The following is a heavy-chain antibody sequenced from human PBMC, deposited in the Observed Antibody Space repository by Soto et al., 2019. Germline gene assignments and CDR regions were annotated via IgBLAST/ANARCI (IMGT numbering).Heavy chain of an antibody. J-gene: IGHJ5*02. CDR3: ARDSYSRGIYHWFDP. Sequence: QVQLVESGGGVVQPGGSLRLSCAGSEVTFSTYAMHWVRQAPGKGLEWVAVISFDGSTRFYTDSVQGRFTVSRDNSKNTRYLQMDSLRPEDTAVYYCARDSYSRGIYHWFDPWGQGTLVTVSS. D-gene: IGHD4-4*01. CDR2: ISFDGSTR. CDR1: EVTFSTYA. V-gene: IGHV3-30-3*01.